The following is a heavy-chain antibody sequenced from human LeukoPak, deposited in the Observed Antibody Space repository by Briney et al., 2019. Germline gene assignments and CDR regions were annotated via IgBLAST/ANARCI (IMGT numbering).Heavy chain of an antibody. J-gene: IGHJ4*02. V-gene: IGHV3-30-3*01. Sequence: GGSLRLSCAASRFTFSNYAIYWVRQAPGKGLEWVAAISWDGNDKYYADSVKGRFTISRDNSKNTLYLQMNSLRVEDAAVYYCARGKRALTLQNAGAADYWGQGTLVTVSS. CDR2: ISWDGNDK. CDR1: RFTFSNYA. CDR3: ARGKRALTLQNAGAADY. D-gene: IGHD7-27*01.